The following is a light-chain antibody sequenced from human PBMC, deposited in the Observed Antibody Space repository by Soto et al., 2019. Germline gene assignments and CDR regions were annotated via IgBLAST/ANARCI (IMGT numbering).Light chain of an antibody. J-gene: IGLJ1*01. CDR1: SSDVGAYNF. Sequence: QSVLTQPASVSGSPGQSITISCTGTSSDVGAYNFVSWYQQYPGKAPKVMIYEVNNRPSGVSNRFSGSKSGNTASLTISGLQAEDEADYYCSSFTRSSTYVFGSWTKLTVL. V-gene: IGLV2-14*01. CDR2: EVN. CDR3: SSFTRSSTYV.